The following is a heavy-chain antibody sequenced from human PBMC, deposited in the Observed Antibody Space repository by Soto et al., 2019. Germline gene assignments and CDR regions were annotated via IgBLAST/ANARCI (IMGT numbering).Heavy chain of an antibody. Sequence: QVQLVQSGAEVKKPGASVKVSCKASGYTFTGYYMHWVRQAPGQGLEWMGWINPNSGGTNYAQKFQGWVTMTRDTSIRTADMETSRLSSDDTAVYYCARDYYYGSGSYHPPADKYGMDVWGQGTTVTVSS. CDR2: INPNSGGT. CDR1: GYTFTGYY. D-gene: IGHD3-10*01. J-gene: IGHJ6*02. CDR3: ARDYYYGSGSYHPPADKYGMDV. V-gene: IGHV1-2*04.